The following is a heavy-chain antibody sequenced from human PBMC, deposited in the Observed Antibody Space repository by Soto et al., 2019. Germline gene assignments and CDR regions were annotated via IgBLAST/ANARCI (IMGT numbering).Heavy chain of an antibody. J-gene: IGHJ5*02. CDR1: GGSISSGGYY. V-gene: IGHV4-31*03. CDR2: IYYSGST. CDR3: ARVYCPNGLCRGNPDWFDP. Sequence: PSETLSLTCTVSGGSISSGGYYWSWIRQHPGKGLEGIGYIYYSGSTYYNPSLKSRVTISVDTSKNQFSLKLSSVTAADTAVYYCARVYCPNGLCRGNPDWFDPWGQGTLVTVSS. D-gene: IGHD2-8*01.